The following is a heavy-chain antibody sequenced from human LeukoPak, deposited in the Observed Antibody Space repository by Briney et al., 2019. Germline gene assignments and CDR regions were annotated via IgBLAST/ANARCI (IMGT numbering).Heavy chain of an antibody. CDR2: ISAYNGNT. CDR1: GYAFTSYY. CDR3: ARDTYCSSTSCRFTQVQD. V-gene: IGHV1-18*01. Sequence: RAASVNVSCKASGYAFTSYYINWVRQAPGQGLEWMGWISAYNGNTNYAQKLQGRVTMTTDTSTSTAYMELRSLRSDDTAVYYCARDTYCSSTSCRFTQVQDWGQGTLVTVSS. J-gene: IGHJ1*01. D-gene: IGHD2-2*01.